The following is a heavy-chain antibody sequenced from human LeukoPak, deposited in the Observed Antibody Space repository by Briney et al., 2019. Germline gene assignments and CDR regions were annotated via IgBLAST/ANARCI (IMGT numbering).Heavy chain of an antibody. J-gene: IGHJ4*02. CDR3: AREGTMVRGVMSY. Sequence: GGSLRLSCAASGFTVSSNYMSWVRQAPGKGLEWVSVIYSGGSTYYADSVKGRFTISRDNSKNTLYLQINSLRAEDTAVYYCAREGTMVRGVMSYWGQGTLVTVSS. V-gene: IGHV3-66*01. CDR2: IYSGGST. CDR1: GFTVSSNY. D-gene: IGHD3-10*01.